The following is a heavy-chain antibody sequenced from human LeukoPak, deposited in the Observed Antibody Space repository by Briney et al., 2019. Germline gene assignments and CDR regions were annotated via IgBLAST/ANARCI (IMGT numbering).Heavy chain of an antibody. CDR1: GYTFTGYY. J-gene: IGHJ6*03. D-gene: IGHD6-19*01. Sequence: PSASVKVSCKASGYTFTGYYMHWVRQAPGQGPEWMGWINPNSGGTNYAQKFQGRVTMTRDTSISTAYMELSRLRSDDTAVYYCATTAVAGKILYAKSNPYYYYYMDVWGKGTTVTVSS. V-gene: IGHV1-2*02. CDR3: ATTAVAGKILYAKSNPYYYYYMDV. CDR2: INPNSGGT.